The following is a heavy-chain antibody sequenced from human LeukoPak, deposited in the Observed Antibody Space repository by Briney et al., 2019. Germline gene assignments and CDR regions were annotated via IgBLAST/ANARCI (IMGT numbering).Heavy chain of an antibody. D-gene: IGHD5-12*01. CDR2: ISGSGGST. V-gene: IGHV3-23*01. CDR1: GFTFSSYA. J-gene: IGHJ4*02. CDR3: ARDSGYDRAPDY. Sequence: PGGSLRLSCAASGFTFSSYAMSWVRQAPGKGLEWVSAISGSGGSTYYADSVKGRFTISRDNSKNTLYLQMNSLRVEDTAVYYCARDSGYDRAPDYWGQGTLVTVSS.